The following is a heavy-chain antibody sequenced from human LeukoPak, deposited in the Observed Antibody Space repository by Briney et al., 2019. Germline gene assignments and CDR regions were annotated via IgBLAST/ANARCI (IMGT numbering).Heavy chain of an antibody. Sequence: GRSLRLSCAASGFTFSSYAMHWVRQAPGKGLEWVAVISYDGSNKYYADSVKGRFTISRDNSKNTLYLQMNSLRAEDTAVYYCARSGSKNSSSWYDAFDIWGQGTMVTVSS. J-gene: IGHJ3*02. D-gene: IGHD6-13*01. CDR2: ISYDGSNK. V-gene: IGHV3-30-3*01. CDR1: GFTFSSYA. CDR3: ARSGSKNSSSWYDAFDI.